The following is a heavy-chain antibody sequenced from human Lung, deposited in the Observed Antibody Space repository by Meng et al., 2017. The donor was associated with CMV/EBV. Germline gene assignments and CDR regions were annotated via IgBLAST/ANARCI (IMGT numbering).Heavy chain of an antibody. V-gene: IGHV3-7*01. CDR3: ARDQPGGYCSDFCYYVMDV. J-gene: IGHJ6*02. D-gene: IGHD2-2*03. CDR1: GFTFSIYW. CDR2: IKEDGTEN. Sequence: GGSLRLXXAASGFTFSIYWMSWVRQAPGKGREGVANIKEDGTENNYADSVKGRFTISRDNAKNSLYLQMNSLRAEDTAVYYCARDQPGGYCSDFCYYVMDVWGQGXTVTVSS.